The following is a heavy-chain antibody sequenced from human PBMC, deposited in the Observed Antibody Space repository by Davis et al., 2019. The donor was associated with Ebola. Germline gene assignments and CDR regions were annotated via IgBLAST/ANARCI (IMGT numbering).Heavy chain of an antibody. CDR3: ARDLSYSYYYHYYGMDV. D-gene: IGHD3-10*01. J-gene: IGHJ6*02. V-gene: IGHV1-2*02. CDR1: GYTLTDYQ. Sequence: ASVKVSCKASGYTLTDYQMHWVRQAPGQGLEWMGGINPISGDTNYAEKFQGRVTMTRDTSISTVYMELTSLRSDDTAVYYCARDLSYSYYYHYYGMDVWGQGTTVTVFS. CDR2: INPISGDT.